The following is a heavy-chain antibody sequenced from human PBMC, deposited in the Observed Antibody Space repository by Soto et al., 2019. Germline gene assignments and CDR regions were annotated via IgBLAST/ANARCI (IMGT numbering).Heavy chain of an antibody. CDR2: IIPIFGTA. CDR1: GGTFSSYA. V-gene: IGHV1-69*06. J-gene: IGHJ4*02. D-gene: IGHD3-22*01. Sequence: SVKVSCKASGGTFSSYAISWVRQAPGQGLEWMGGIIPIFGTANYAQKFQGRVTITADKSTSTAYMELSSLRSEDTAVYYCARANYYDSSGYSPFDYWGQGTLVTVS. CDR3: ARANYYDSSGYSPFDY.